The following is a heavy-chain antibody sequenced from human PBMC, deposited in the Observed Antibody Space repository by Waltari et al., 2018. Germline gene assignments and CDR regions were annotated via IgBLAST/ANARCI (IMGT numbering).Heavy chain of an antibody. CDR1: GGSISSYY. D-gene: IGHD6-13*01. J-gene: IGHJ6*02. CDR2: IYYSGST. Sequence: QVQLQESGPGLVKPSETLSLTCTVSGGSISSYYWSWIRHPPGKGLEWIGYIYYSGSTNYNPSLKSRVTISVDTSKNQFSLKLSSVTAADTAVYYCARLSSSTPYYYYGMDVWGQGTTVTVSS. V-gene: IGHV4-59*08. CDR3: ARLSSSTPYYYYGMDV.